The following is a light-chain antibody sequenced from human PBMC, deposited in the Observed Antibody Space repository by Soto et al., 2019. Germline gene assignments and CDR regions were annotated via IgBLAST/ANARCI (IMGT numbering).Light chain of an antibody. V-gene: IGLV1-51*01. CDR1: SSNIGINY. CDR2: DTN. CDR3: AAWDSSLRAVL. Sequence: QSVLTQPPSVSAAPGQKVTISCSGGSSNIGINYVSWYQQLPGTVPKLLIYDTNKRPSGIPARFSASKSGTSATLGTTGLQPGDEADYYCAAWDSSLRAVLFGGGTKLTVL. J-gene: IGLJ2*01.